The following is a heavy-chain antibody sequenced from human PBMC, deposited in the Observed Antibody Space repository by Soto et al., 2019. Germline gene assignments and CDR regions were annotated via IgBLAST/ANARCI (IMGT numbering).Heavy chain of an antibody. J-gene: IGHJ4*02. V-gene: IGHV3-30*18. CDR1: GFTFSSYG. CDR3: AKGSIAARRAHY. Sequence: PGGSLRLSCAASGFTFSSYGMHWVRQAPGKGLEWVAVISYDGSNKYYADSVKGRFTISRDNSKNTLYLQMNSLRAEDTAVYYCAKGSIAARRAHYWGQGTLVTVSS. CDR2: ISYDGSNK. D-gene: IGHD6-6*01.